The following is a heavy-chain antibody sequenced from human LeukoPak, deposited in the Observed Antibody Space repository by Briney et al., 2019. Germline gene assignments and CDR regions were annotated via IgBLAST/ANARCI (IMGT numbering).Heavy chain of an antibody. V-gene: IGHV3-15*01. CDR2: IKSKTDGGTT. CDR1: GFTFSNAW. CDR3: TTEGYDFWSGYYYGMDV. J-gene: IGHJ6*02. D-gene: IGHD3-3*01. Sequence: GGSLRLSCAASGFTFSNAWMSWVRQAPGKGLEWVGRIKSKTDGGTTDYAAPVKGRFTISRDDSKNTLYLQMNSLKTEDTAVYYCTTEGYDFWSGYYYGMDVWGQGTTVTVPS.